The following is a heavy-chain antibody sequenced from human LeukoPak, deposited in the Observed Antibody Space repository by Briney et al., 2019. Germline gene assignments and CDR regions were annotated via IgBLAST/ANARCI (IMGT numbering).Heavy chain of an antibody. CDR2: INPDDGST. Sequence: ASVQVSCKTSGYTFTTYSLTWARQAPVQGLEWVGWINPDDGSTKYAQNVQGRVTLSIDTATGISYMEVRSLRSDDTAVYYCARDADGSGTLLDYWGQGTLVTVSS. J-gene: IGHJ4*02. CDR3: ARDADGSGTLLDY. V-gene: IGHV1-18*01. D-gene: IGHD3-10*01. CDR1: GYTFTTYS.